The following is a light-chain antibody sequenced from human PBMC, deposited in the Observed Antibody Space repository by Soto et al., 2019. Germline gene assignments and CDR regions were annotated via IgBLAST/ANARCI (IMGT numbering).Light chain of an antibody. Sequence: EIVMKQSPAALSLSPGDRATLSCRASQGVSSNYLAWYQQKPGQAPRLLIYGASSRATGIPARFGGGGSGTEFTLTITSLQSEDFAVYWCQQYNNWPCTFGPGTQLEIK. J-gene: IGKJ5*01. CDR3: QQYNNWPCT. V-gene: IGKV3-15*01. CDR2: GAS. CDR1: QGVSSN.